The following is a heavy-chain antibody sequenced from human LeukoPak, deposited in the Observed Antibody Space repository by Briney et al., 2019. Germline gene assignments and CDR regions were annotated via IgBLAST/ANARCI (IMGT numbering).Heavy chain of an antibody. J-gene: IGHJ6*03. Sequence: ASVKVSCKASGYTFTSYYMHWVRQAPGQGLEWMGIINPSGGSTSYAQKFQGRLTMTRDTSTSTVYMELSSLRSEDTAVYYCARVGCSSTSCPGDYYYMDVWGKGTTVTISS. CDR2: INPSGGST. D-gene: IGHD2-2*01. CDR3: ARVGCSSTSCPGDYYYMDV. V-gene: IGHV1-46*01. CDR1: GYTFTSYY.